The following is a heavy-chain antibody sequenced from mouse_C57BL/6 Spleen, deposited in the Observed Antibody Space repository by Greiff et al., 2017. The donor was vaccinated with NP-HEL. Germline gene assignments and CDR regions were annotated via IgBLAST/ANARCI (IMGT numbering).Heavy chain of an antibody. D-gene: IGHD1-1*01. CDR3: ARGGVLLRRYFDY. CDR2: ISDGGSYT. Sequence: EVKLVESRGGLVKPGGSLKLSCAASGFTFSSYAMSWVRQTPEKRLEWVATISDGGSYTYYPDNVKGRFTISRDNAKNNLYLQMSHLKSEDTAMYYCARGGVLLRRYFDYWGQGTTLTVSS. CDR1: GFTFSSYA. V-gene: IGHV5-4*03. J-gene: IGHJ2*01.